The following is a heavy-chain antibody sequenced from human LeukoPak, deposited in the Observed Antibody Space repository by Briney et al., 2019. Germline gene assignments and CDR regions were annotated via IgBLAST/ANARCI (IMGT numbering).Heavy chain of an antibody. V-gene: IGHV3-11*01. D-gene: IGHD2-2*01. CDR1: GFIFSDYY. J-gene: IGHJ4*02. CDR2: ISSSGRTI. CDR3: ARTHCSSTSCYDY. Sequence: GGSLRLSCAASGFIFSDYYMSWIRQAPGKGLEWVSYISSSGRTIYYADSVKGRFTISRDNAKNSLYLQMNSLRAEDTAVYYCARTHCSSTSCYDYWGQGTLVTVSS.